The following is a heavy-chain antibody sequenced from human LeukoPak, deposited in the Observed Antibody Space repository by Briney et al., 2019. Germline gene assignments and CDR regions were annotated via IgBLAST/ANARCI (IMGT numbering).Heavy chain of an antibody. CDR1: GFPFSTYG. D-gene: IGHD2-2*01. Sequence: GGSLRLSWQASGFPFSTYGMHWVRQAPGKGLEWVELIGYDGSNKYYADSVKGRFTISRDNSKNTLYLQMNSLRAEDTAVYYCARDQGCSSTSCYSLFFHYWGQGTLVTVSS. CDR3: ARDQGCSSTSCYSLFFHY. CDR2: IGYDGSNK. V-gene: IGHV3-33*01. J-gene: IGHJ4*02.